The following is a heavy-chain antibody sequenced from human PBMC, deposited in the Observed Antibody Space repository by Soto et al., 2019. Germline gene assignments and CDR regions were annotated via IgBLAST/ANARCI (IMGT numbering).Heavy chain of an antibody. CDR1: GGSFSGYY. V-gene: IGHV4-34*01. Sequence: SETLSLTCAVYGGSFSGYYWSWIRQPPGKGLEWIGEINHSGSTNYNPSLKSRVTISVDTSKNQFSLKLSSVTTADTAVYYCARGLAIDYWGQGTLVTVSS. D-gene: IGHD2-21*01. CDR2: INHSGST. CDR3: ARGLAIDY. J-gene: IGHJ4*02.